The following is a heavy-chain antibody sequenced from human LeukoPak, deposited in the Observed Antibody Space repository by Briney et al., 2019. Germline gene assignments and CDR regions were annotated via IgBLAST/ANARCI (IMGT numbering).Heavy chain of an antibody. CDR3: ARDPGTYYYGSGSQPLFDY. CDR1: GGSISSYY. V-gene: IGHV4-4*07. D-gene: IGHD3-10*01. J-gene: IGHJ4*02. Sequence: SETLSLTCTVSGGSISSYYWSWIRQPAGKGLEWIGRIYTSGSTNYNPSLKSRVPMSVDTSKNQFSLKLSSVTAADTAVYYCARDPGTYYYGSGSQPLFDYWGQGTLVTVSS. CDR2: IYTSGST.